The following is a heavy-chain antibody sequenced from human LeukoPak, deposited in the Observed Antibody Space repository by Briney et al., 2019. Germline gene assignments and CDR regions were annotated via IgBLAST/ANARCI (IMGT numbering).Heavy chain of an antibody. D-gene: IGHD5-18*01. CDR3: AKDLRYSFGL. V-gene: IGHV3-30*02. Sequence: GGSLRLSCAASGFTFSNFNMYWVRQAPGKGLEWVAFIRYDGSTKYYAASLKGRFTISRDNSKNTVDLQMNGLRPEDTAVYYCAKDLRYSFGLWGQGTLVTVSS. CDR1: GFTFSNFN. J-gene: IGHJ4*02. CDR2: IRYDGSTK.